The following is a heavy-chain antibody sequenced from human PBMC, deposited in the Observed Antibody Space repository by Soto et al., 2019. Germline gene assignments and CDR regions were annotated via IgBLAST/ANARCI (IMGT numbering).Heavy chain of an antibody. CDR1: GFTVSGHY. V-gene: IGHV3-66*01. D-gene: IGHD6-6*01. Sequence: EVQLVESGGGLVQPGGSLRLSCAASGFTVSGHYMSWVRQAPGKGLEWVSVIYSGGSTYYANSVTGRFTISRDISKNTVYLQMNSLRAEETAVYFCARDRTISDYRSSGALGLWGQGTLVSVSS. J-gene: IGHJ4*02. CDR2: IYSGGST. CDR3: ARDRTISDYRSSGALGL.